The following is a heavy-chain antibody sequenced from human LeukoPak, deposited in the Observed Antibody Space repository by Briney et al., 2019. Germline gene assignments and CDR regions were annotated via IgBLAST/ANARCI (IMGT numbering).Heavy chain of an antibody. J-gene: IGHJ4*02. CDR2: INHSGST. V-gene: IGHV4-34*01. CDR3: ARRGSTGTTTVDY. Sequence: PSETLSLTCAVYGESFSGYYWTWIRQPPGKGLEWIGQINHSGSTNYNPSLKSRVTISVATSKNQFSLNLNSATAADTAVYYCARRGSTGTTTVDYWGQGTLVTVSS. D-gene: IGHD1-1*01. CDR1: GESFSGYY.